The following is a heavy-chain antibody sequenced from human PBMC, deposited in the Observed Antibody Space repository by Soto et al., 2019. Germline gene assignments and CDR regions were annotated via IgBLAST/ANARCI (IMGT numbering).Heavy chain of an antibody. Sequence: SGALSVICDVSGGSISSSNWWSWVRQPPGKELEWIGEIYHSGSTNYNPSLKSRVTISVDKSKNQFSLKLSSVTAADTAVYYCARGGRGSIVVVPAAIHPWGQGTLVTVSS. CDR3: ARGGRGSIVVVPAAIHP. CDR1: GGSISSSNW. D-gene: IGHD2-2*01. V-gene: IGHV4-4*02. CDR2: IYHSGST. J-gene: IGHJ5*02.